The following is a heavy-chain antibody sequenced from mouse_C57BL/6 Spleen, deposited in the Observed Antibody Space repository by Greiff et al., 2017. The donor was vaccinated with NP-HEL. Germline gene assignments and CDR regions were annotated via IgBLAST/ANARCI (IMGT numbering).Heavy chain of an antibody. V-gene: IGHV1-26*01. CDR2: INPNNGGT. CDR3: AREPTTVVAPYFDY. D-gene: IGHD1-1*01. Sequence: EVQLQQSGPELVKPGASVKISCKASGYTFTDYYMNWVKQSHGKSLEWIGDINPNNGGTSYNQKFKGKATLTVDKSSSTAYMELRSLTSEDSAVYYCAREPTTVVAPYFDYWGQGTTLTVSS. J-gene: IGHJ2*01. CDR1: GYTFTDYY.